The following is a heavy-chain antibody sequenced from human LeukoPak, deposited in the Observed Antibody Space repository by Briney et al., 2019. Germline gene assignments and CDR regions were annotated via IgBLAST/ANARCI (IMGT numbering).Heavy chain of an antibody. CDR1: GFTFTNYW. V-gene: IGHV3-66*01. D-gene: IGHD2-15*01. CDR3: ARDRRCSGDNCYSYYYYYMDV. CDR2: IYTVGNT. Sequence: GGSLRLSCAASGFTFTNYWMSWVRQAPGKGLEWVSLIYTVGNTYYADSVKGRFTISRDNSKNTLYLQMNSLRAEDTAVYYCARDRRCSGDNCYSYYYYYMDVWGKGTTVTVSS. J-gene: IGHJ6*03.